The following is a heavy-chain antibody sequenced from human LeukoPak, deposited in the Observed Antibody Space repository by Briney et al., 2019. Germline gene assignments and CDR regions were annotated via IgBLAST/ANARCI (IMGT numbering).Heavy chain of an antibody. CDR1: GFTFTSYS. CDR2: ISSSGRPI. Sequence: GGSLRLSCAASGFTFTSYSMNWVRQAPGKGLEWVSYISSSGRPIYCADSVKGRFTISRDNAKNSLYLQMNSPRAEDTAVYYCAREREHDYGTDYWGQGTLVTVSS. V-gene: IGHV3-48*01. CDR3: AREREHDYGTDY. J-gene: IGHJ4*02. D-gene: IGHD4-17*01.